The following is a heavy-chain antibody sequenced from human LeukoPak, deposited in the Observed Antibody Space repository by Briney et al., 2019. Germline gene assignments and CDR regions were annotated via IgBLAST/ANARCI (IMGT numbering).Heavy chain of an antibody. CDR2: VSPSGGST. Sequence: GASVKVSCKASGYTFIDYYLHWVRQAPGQGLEWMGLVSPSGGSTSYAQKFQGRVTMTRDTSTSTVHMELSSLRSEDTAVYYCVRDRKGYCSSTSCYYYGMDVWGQGTTVTVSS. D-gene: IGHD2-2*01. CDR3: VRDRKGYCSSTSCYYYGMDV. J-gene: IGHJ6*02. V-gene: IGHV1-46*01. CDR1: GYTFIDYY.